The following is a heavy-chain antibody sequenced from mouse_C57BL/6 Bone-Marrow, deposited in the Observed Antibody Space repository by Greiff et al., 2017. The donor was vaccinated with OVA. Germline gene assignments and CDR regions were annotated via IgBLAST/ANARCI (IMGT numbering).Heavy chain of an antibody. J-gene: IGHJ4*01. Sequence: EVQLVESGGGLVKPGGSLKLSCAASGFTFSDYGMHWVRQAPEKGLEWVAYISSGSSTIYYADTVTGRFTISRDNAKNTLFLQMTSLRSEDTATYYCARKRVRNYYAMDNWGQGASVTVSS. CDR1: GFTFSDYG. D-gene: IGHD2-14*01. CDR3: ARKRVRNYYAMDN. CDR2: ISSGSSTI. V-gene: IGHV5-17*01.